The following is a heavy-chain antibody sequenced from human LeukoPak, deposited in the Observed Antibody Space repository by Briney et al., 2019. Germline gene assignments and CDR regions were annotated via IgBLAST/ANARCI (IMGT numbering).Heavy chain of an antibody. D-gene: IGHD5-24*01. J-gene: IGHJ4*02. CDR1: GFTFSNYA. CDR3: AKDQGQATLPRRFDY. V-gene: IGHV3-23*01. CDR2: IYFSGGDT. Sequence: GGSLRLSCAASGFTFSNYAMSWVRQAPGKGLEWVSTIYFSGGDTYSADSVKGRFTISRDNAKNTLYLQMNSLRAEDTAIYYCAKDQGQATLPRRFDYWGQGTLVTVSS.